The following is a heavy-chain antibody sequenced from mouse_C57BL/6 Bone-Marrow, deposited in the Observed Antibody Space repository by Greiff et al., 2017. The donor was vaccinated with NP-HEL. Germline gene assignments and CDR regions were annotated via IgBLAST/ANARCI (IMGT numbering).Heavy chain of an antibody. CDR3: AREEALLYAMDY. CDR1: GYSFTDYN. J-gene: IGHJ4*01. D-gene: IGHD2-10*01. CDR2: INPNYGTT. V-gene: IGHV1-39*01. Sequence: VQLKESGPELVKPGASVKISCKASGYSFTDYNMNWVKQSNGKSLEWIGVINPNYGTTSYNQKFKGKATLTVDQSSSTAYMQLNSLTSEDSAVYYSAREEALLYAMDYWGQGTSVTVSS.